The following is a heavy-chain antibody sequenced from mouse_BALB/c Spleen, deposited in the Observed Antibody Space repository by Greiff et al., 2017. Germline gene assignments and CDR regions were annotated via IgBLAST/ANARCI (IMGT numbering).Heavy chain of an antibody. D-gene: IGHD2-10*02. CDR2: INPYNDGT. Sequence: EVQLQQSGPELVKPGASVKMSCKASGYTFTSYVMHWVKQKPGQGLEWIGYINPYNDGTKYNEKFKGKATLTSDKSSSTAYMELSSLTSEDSAVYYCARKMGSYGNSWFAYWGQGTLVTVSA. CDR1: GYTFTSYV. V-gene: IGHV1-14*01. J-gene: IGHJ3*01. CDR3: ARKMGSYGNSWFAY.